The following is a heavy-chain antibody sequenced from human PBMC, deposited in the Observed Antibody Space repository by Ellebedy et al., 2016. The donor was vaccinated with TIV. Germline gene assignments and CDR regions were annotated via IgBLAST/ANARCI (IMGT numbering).Heavy chain of an antibody. CDR2: ISYDGSNK. Sequence: GESLKISCAASGFTFSSYGMHWVRQAPGKGLEWVAVISYDGSNKYYADSVKGRFTISRDNSKNTLYLQMNSLRDEDTAIYYCVKDHERGFGHWGQGTLVTVSS. J-gene: IGHJ4*02. D-gene: IGHD1-1*01. V-gene: IGHV3-30*18. CDR1: GFTFSSYG. CDR3: VKDHERGFGH.